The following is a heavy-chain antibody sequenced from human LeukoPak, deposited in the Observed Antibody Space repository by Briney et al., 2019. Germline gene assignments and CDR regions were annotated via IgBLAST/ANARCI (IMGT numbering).Heavy chain of an antibody. CDR2: INHSGST. V-gene: IGHV4-34*01. Sequence: SETLSLTCAVYGGSFSGYYWSWIRQPPGKGLEWIGDINHSGSTNYNPSLKSRVTISVDTSKNQFSLKLSSVTAADTAVYYCARHSSSWYRRFDYWGQGTLVTVSS. CDR1: GGSFSGYY. J-gene: IGHJ4*02. CDR3: ARHSSSWYRRFDY. D-gene: IGHD6-13*01.